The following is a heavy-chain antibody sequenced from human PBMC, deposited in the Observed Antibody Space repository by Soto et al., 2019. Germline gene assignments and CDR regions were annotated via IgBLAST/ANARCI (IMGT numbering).Heavy chain of an antibody. Sequence: QVQLQESGPGLVKPSETLSLTCTVSGGSISSYYWSWIRQPAAKGLEWIGRIYTSGSTNYNPSLKSRVTMSVDTSKKQFSLKLSFVTAADTAVYYCARDRGPGYYDSSGYYYDYYGMDVWGQGTTVTVSS. CDR2: IYTSGST. CDR3: ARDRGPGYYDSSGYYYDYYGMDV. V-gene: IGHV4-4*07. D-gene: IGHD3-22*01. J-gene: IGHJ6*02. CDR1: GGSISSYY.